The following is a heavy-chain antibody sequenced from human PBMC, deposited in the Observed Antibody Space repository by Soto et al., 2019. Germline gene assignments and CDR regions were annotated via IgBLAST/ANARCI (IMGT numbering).Heavy chain of an antibody. V-gene: IGHV4-34*01. CDR2: INHSGST. J-gene: IGHJ6*02. CDR3: ARTRITIFGVVSGYYYGMDV. CDR1: GGSFSGYY. D-gene: IGHD3-3*01. Sequence: QVQLQQWGAGLLKPSETLSLTCAVYGGSFSGYYWSWIRQPPGKGLEWIGEINHSGSTNYNPSLKSRVTISVDTSKNQFYLKLSSVTAADTAVYYCARTRITIFGVVSGYYYGMDVWGQGTTVTVSS.